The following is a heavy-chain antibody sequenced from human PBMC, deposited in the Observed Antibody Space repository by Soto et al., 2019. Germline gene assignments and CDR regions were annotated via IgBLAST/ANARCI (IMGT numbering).Heavy chain of an antibody. CDR1: GFTFSSYE. D-gene: IGHD3-22*01. Sequence: GGSLRLSCAASGFTFSSYEMNWVRQAPGKGLEWVSYISSSGSTIYYADSVKGRFTISRDNAKNSLYLQMNSLRAEDTAVYYCASDSYYYDSSGYLSIWGQGTTVTVSS. J-gene: IGHJ6*02. CDR2: ISSSGSTI. CDR3: ASDSYYYDSSGYLSI. V-gene: IGHV3-48*03.